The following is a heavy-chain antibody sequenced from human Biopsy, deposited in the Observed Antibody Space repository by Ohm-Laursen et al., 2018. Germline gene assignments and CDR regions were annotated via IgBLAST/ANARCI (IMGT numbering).Heavy chain of an antibody. CDR1: GGSISSYY. Sequence: SETLSLTCTVSGGSISSYYWSWIRQPPGQGLEWIGYIYYTGSTNYNPSLKSRVTISVETSMNPLSLRLTSGTAADTAVYYCARHAPSYSGSYWRYFDLWGRGTLVTVSS. D-gene: IGHD1-26*01. CDR2: IYYTGST. J-gene: IGHJ2*01. V-gene: IGHV4-59*08. CDR3: ARHAPSYSGSYWRYFDL.